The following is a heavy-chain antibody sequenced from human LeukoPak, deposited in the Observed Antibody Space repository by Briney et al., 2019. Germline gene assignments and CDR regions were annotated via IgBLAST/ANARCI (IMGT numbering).Heavy chain of an antibody. V-gene: IGHV3-33*01. D-gene: IGHD6-13*01. CDR1: GFTFSSYG. CDR2: IWYDGTTK. J-gene: IGHJ5*02. Sequence: GGSLRLSCAASGFTFSSYGMHLVRHAPGKGLEWGAVIWYDGTTKYYADSVKGRFTISRDNSKNTLYLQMNSLRAEDTAVYYCTRGGSRYFNWFDPWGQGTLVTVSS. CDR3: TRGGSRYFNWFDP.